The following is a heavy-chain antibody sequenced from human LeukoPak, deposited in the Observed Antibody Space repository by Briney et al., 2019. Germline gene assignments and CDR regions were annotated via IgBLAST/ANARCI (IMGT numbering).Heavy chain of an antibody. D-gene: IGHD5-18*01. CDR1: GFTFSSYS. V-gene: IGHV3-21*01. J-gene: IGHJ3*02. CDR3: ARGYSYGVDAFHI. Sequence: GGSLRLSCAASGFTFSSYSMNWVRKAPGKGLEWVSSITSGNYIYYADSLKGRFTISRDNAKNSLSLQMNSLRAEDTAVYYCARGYSYGVDAFHIWGQGTTVTVSS. CDR2: ITSGNYI.